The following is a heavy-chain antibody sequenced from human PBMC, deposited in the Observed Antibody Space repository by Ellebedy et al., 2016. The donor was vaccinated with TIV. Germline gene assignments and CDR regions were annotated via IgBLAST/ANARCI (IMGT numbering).Heavy chain of an antibody. Sequence: PGGSLRLSCTASGFTFSSYAMSWVRQAPGKGLEWVAGVNAGGLVIAYADSVKGRFTISRDNSKNTLDLQMNSLRAEDTAVYYCGRAREPGYFAYYYYGMDVWGQGTTVTVSS. CDR1: GFTFSSYA. CDR3: GRAREPGYFAYYYYGMDV. CDR2: VNAGGLVI. D-gene: IGHD3-9*01. J-gene: IGHJ6*02. V-gene: IGHV3-23*01.